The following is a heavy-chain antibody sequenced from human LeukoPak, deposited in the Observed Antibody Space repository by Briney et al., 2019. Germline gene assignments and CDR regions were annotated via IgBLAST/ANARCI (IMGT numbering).Heavy chain of an antibody. CDR2: INPTSGGT. J-gene: IGHJ4*02. CDR1: GYTCTDYY. Sequence: ASVKVSCKASGYTCTDYYVNWVRQAPGQGLEWVGWINPTSGGTSYAQKFQGRVTLTRDTSINTAYMDLSSLRYDDTAIYYCARGHSGDGYHFDYWGQGTLVAVSS. V-gene: IGHV1-2*02. D-gene: IGHD2-21*01. CDR3: ARGHSGDGYHFDY.